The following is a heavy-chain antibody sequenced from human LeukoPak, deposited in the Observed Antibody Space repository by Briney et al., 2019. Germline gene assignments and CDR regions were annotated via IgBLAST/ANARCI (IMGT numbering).Heavy chain of an antibody. CDR2: ISAYNGNT. Sequence: ASVKVSCKASGYTFTSYGISWVRQASGQGLEWMGWISAYNGNTNYAQKLQGRVTMTTDTSTSTAYMELRSLRSDDTAVYYCARDLFNRYCSGGSCYPFDYWGQGTLVTVSS. D-gene: IGHD2-15*01. CDR1: GYTFTSYG. J-gene: IGHJ4*02. CDR3: ARDLFNRYCSGGSCYPFDY. V-gene: IGHV1-18*01.